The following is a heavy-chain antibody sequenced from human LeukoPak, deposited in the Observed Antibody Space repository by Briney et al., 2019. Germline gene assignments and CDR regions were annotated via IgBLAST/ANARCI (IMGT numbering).Heavy chain of an antibody. CDR2: IIPSGGST. D-gene: IGHD3-3*01. CDR1: GYTFSTYC. Sequence: VASVKVSCKASGYTFSTYCMPWVRQAPGQGLEWMGIIIPSGGSTSYAQKFQDRVTMTRDTSTSTVYMELSSLRSDDTAVYYCARDRERMDYDFWSGALDNWGQGTLVTVSS. CDR3: ARDRERMDYDFWSGALDN. J-gene: IGHJ4*02. V-gene: IGHV1-46*01.